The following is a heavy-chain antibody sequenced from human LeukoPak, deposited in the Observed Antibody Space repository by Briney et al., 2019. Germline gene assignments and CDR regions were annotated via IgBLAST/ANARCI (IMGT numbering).Heavy chain of an antibody. D-gene: IGHD3-10*01. CDR3: ARESAGDDAFDI. Sequence: VASVKVSCKASGYTFTSYGISWVRQAPGQGLEWMGWISAYNGNTNYAQKLQGRVTMTTDTSTSTAYMELRSLRSDDTAVYYCARESAGDDAFDIWGQGIMVTVSS. CDR1: GYTFTSYG. J-gene: IGHJ3*02. V-gene: IGHV1-18*01. CDR2: ISAYNGNT.